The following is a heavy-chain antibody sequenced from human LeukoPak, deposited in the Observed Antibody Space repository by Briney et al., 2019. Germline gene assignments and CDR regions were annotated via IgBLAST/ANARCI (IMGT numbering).Heavy chain of an antibody. CDR2: IYYSGST. D-gene: IGHD3-16*02. CDR1: GGSISSYY. V-gene: IGHV4-59*01. J-gene: IGHJ4*02. CDR3: ARAMITFGGAIALDY. Sequence: SETLSLTCTVSGGSISSYYWSWIRQPPGKGLEWIGYIYYSGSTNYNPSLKSRVTISVDTSKNQFSLKLSSVTAADTAVYYCARAMITFGGAIALDYWGQGTLVTVSS.